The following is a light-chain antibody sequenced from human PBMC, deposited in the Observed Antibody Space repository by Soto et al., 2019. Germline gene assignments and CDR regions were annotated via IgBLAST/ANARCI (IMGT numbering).Light chain of an antibody. Sequence: DIQMTQSPSILSASVGDRVTITCRASQSIGSWVAWYQQKPGRAPNLLIHKASHLESGVPSRFSGSGSGTEFTLTISSLQPGDFATYYCQHYNSYPWTFGPGTKVDIK. J-gene: IGKJ1*01. CDR1: QSIGSW. CDR2: KAS. V-gene: IGKV1-5*03. CDR3: QHYNSYPWT.